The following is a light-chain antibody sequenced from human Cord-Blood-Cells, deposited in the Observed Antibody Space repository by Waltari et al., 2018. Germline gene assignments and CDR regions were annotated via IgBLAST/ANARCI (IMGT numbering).Light chain of an antibody. CDR2: GNS. J-gene: IGLJ3*02. Sequence: QSVLTQPPSVSGAPGQRVTISCTGSSSNIGAGYDVHWYQQLPGTAPKLLIYGNSNRPSGVPYRFSGSESGTSASLASTGLQAGDEADYYCQSYDSCLSPWVFGGGTKLTVL. CDR3: QSYDSCLSPWV. CDR1: SSNIGAGYD. V-gene: IGLV1-40*01.